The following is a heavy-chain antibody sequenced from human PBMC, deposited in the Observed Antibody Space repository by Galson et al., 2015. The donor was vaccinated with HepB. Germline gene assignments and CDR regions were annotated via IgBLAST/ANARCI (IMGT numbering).Heavy chain of an antibody. CDR2: INPHSGGT. Sequence: SVKVSCKASGYTFTGYYMHWVRQAPGQGLEWMGWINPHSGGTVYAQKFQGRVTMTRDTSISPAYMELSRLRSDDTAVYYCARVWFGELLVDYWGQGTLVAVSS. D-gene: IGHD3-10*01. V-gene: IGHV1-2*02. J-gene: IGHJ4*02. CDR1: GYTFTGYY. CDR3: ARVWFGELLVDY.